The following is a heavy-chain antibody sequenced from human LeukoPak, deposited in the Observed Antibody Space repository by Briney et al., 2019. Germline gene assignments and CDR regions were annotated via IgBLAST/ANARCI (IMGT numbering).Heavy chain of an antibody. Sequence: GGSLRLSCAASGFTFSNYWMNWVRQAPGKGLEWVANIKQDGSEKNFVDSVRGRFTISRDNAKDSFYLQMNSLRVEDTAVYYCASTHSLDHWGQGALVTVSS. CDR2: IKQDGSEK. CDR1: GFTFSNYW. V-gene: IGHV3-7*01. J-gene: IGHJ4*02. D-gene: IGHD2-21*01. CDR3: ASTHSLDH.